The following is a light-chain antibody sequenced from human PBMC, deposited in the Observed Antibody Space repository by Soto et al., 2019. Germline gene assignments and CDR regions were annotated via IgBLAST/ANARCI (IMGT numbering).Light chain of an antibody. CDR1: QTINKN. CDR3: QQSFRTPYT. J-gene: IGKJ2*01. V-gene: IGKV1-39*01. Sequence: DIQMTQSPSSLSASVGDRVTITCRASQTINKNLNWYQQKPGQAPNLLIYSASDFQSGVPSRFSGSGSGTEFTLIISGLQPEDFATYYCQQSFRTPYTFGQGTDLEI. CDR2: SAS.